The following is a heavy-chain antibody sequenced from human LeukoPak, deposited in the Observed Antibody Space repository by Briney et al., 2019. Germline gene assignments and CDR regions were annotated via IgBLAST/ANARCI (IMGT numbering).Heavy chain of an antibody. D-gene: IGHD3-22*01. Sequence: PGGSLRLSCEASGFTFGNYAMNWVRQAPGKGLEWIGYIYYSGSTNYNPSLKSRVTMSVDTSKNQFSLKLSSVTAADTAVYYCARKGSSGYYYDYWGQGTLVTVSS. V-gene: IGHV4-59*01. CDR2: IYYSGST. J-gene: IGHJ4*02. CDR3: ARKGSSGYYYDY. CDR1: GFTFGNYA.